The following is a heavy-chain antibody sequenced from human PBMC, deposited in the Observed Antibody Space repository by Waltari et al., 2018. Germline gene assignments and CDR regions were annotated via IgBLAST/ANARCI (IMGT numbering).Heavy chain of an antibody. CDR3: AREGLGQLFDAFDI. V-gene: IGHV4-34*01. CDR1: GGSFSGYY. Sequence: QVQLQQWGAGLLKPSETLSLTCAVYGGSFSGYYWSWIRQPPGKGLEWIGEINHSGSTNYNPSLKSRVTISVATSKTQFSLKRSSVTAADTAVYYCAREGLGQLFDAFDIWGQGTMVTVSS. D-gene: IGHD2-2*01. CDR2: INHSGST. J-gene: IGHJ3*02.